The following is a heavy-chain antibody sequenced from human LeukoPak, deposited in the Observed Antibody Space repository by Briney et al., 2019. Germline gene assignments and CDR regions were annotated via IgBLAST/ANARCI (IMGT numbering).Heavy chain of an antibody. J-gene: IGHJ6*03. V-gene: IGHV4-59*01. CDR2: IYYSGST. CDR1: GGSISSYY. Sequence: SETLSLTCTVSGGSISSYYWSWIRQPPGKGLEWIGYIYYSGSTNYNPSLRSRVTISIDTSKNQFSLKLSSVTAADTAVYYCARRAKMTNYYYYYMDVWGKGTTVTVSS. CDR3: ARRAKMTNYYYYYMDV.